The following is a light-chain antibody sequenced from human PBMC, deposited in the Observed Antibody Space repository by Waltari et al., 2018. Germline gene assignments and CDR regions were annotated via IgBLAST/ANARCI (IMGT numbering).Light chain of an antibody. CDR2: SNN. Sequence: QSVLTQPPSASGTPGQRVTTSCSGSSSNIGSNGVDWYQQLPGTAPKLLIYSNNQRPSGVPDRFSGSKSGISASLAISGLQSDDEAEYYCAVWDDSLNGWVFGGGTKLTVL. V-gene: IGLV1-44*01. CDR3: AVWDDSLNGWV. CDR1: SSNIGSNG. J-gene: IGLJ3*02.